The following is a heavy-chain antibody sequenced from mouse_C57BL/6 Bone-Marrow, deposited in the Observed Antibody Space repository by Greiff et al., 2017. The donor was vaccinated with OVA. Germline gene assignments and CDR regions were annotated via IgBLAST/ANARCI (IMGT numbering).Heavy chain of an antibody. CDR3: ARGIYYDYSAWFAY. Sequence: VQLQQPGAELVKPGASVKLSCKASGYTFTSYWMQWVKQRPGQGLEWIGEIDPSDSYTNSNQKFKGKATLTVDTSSSTAYMQLSSLTSEDSAVYYCARGIYYDYSAWFAYWGQGTLVTVSA. J-gene: IGHJ3*01. CDR1: GYTFTSYW. CDR2: IDPSDSYT. D-gene: IGHD2-4*01. V-gene: IGHV1-50*01.